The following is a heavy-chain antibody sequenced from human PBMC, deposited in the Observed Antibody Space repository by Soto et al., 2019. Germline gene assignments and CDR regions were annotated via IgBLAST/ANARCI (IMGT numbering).Heavy chain of an antibody. Sequence: EVQLLESGGGLVQPGGSLRLSCATSGFTFTSHVISWVRQAPGKGLEWVSAASARNTNTYYSDSVRGRFTTSRDNSKSTVYLQLASVRVEDTAVYHCAKDVTSYGLSGYSSSWYGWFDPGGQGTLVVVSS. J-gene: IGHJ5*02. D-gene: IGHD6-13*01. CDR3: AKDVTSYGLSGYSSSWYGWFDP. CDR1: GFTFTSHV. CDR2: ASARNTNT. V-gene: IGHV3-23*01.